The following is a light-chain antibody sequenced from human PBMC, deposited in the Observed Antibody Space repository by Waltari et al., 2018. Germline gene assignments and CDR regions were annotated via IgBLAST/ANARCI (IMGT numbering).Light chain of an antibody. V-gene: IGLV7-46*01. J-gene: IGLJ2*01. CDR3: LLSYSGDREV. Sequence: QRPGQAPTTLIYNTDNKESWTPARFSGSLLGGKAALTLSGAQPEDEAVYYCLLSYSGDREVFGGGTKLTVL. CDR2: NTD.